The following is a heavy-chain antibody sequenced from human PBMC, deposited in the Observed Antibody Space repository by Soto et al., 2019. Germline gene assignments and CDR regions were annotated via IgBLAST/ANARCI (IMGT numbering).Heavy chain of an antibody. D-gene: IGHD2-2*01. Sequence: EVQLLESGGGLVQPGGSLRLSCAASRFTFSSYAMSWVRQAPGKGLECVSAISDSGGSTYYADSVKGRFTISRDNSKNTLYLQMNSLRAEDTAVYYCAKDNKLLWGIDSWGQGPLVTVSS. J-gene: IGHJ4*02. V-gene: IGHV3-23*01. CDR3: AKDNKLLWGIDS. CDR2: ISDSGGST. CDR1: RFTFSSYA.